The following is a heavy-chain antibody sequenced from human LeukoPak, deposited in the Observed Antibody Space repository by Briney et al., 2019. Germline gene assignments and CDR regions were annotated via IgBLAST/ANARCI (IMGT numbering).Heavy chain of an antibody. V-gene: IGHV4-39*07. D-gene: IGHD5-12*01. CDR1: GGSISSSSYY. CDR2: IYHSWST. CDR3: ARTKGGYSGYDRVSWYFDL. Sequence: SETLSLTCTVSGGSISSSSYYWGWIRQPPGKGLEWIGSIYHSWSTYYNPSLKSRVTISVDTSKNQFSLKLSSVTAADTAVYYCARTKGGYSGYDRVSWYFDLWGRGTLVTVSS. J-gene: IGHJ2*01.